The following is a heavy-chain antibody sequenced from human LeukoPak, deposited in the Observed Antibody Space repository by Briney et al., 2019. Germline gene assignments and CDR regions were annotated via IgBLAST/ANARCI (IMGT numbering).Heavy chain of an antibody. CDR3: VRDGSSWGNFDY. V-gene: IGHV3-48*01. Sequence: GGSLRLSSAPSGFTFSIYAMDCGRQAPGKGLEWVSYLSSSSSVIYHADSVKGRFTISRDNAKNSLYLQMNSLRTEDTPVYYCVRDGSSWGNFDYWGQGTLVSVSS. D-gene: IGHD7-27*01. J-gene: IGHJ4*02. CDR1: GFTFSIYA. CDR2: LSSSSSVI.